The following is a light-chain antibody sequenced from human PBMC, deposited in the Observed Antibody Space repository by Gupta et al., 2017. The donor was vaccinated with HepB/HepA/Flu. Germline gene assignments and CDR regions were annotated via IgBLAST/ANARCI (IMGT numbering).Light chain of an antibody. CDR1: SGSVSTTYY. Sequence: QTVVTQEPSFSVSPGGPVTLTCGLTSGSVSTTYYPSWYQQTPGQAPRTLIYSTNTRSSGVPDRVSGSILGNKAALTITGAQADDESDYYCVLYMGSGIWVFGGGTKLTVL. V-gene: IGLV8-61*01. CDR3: VLYMGSGIWV. J-gene: IGLJ3*02. CDR2: STN.